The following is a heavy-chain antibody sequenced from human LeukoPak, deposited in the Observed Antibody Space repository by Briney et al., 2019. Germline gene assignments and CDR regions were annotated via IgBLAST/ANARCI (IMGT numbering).Heavy chain of an antibody. CDR1: GFTSSNAW. Sequence: GGSLRLSCAASGFTSSNAWMSWVRQAPGKGLEWVGRIKSKTDGGTTDYAAPVKGRFTISRDDSKNTLYLQMNSLKTEDTAVYYCARDDCSSISCYHNWFDPWGQGTLVTVSS. V-gene: IGHV3-15*01. CDR2: IKSKTDGGTT. CDR3: ARDDCSSISCYHNWFDP. J-gene: IGHJ5*02. D-gene: IGHD2-2*01.